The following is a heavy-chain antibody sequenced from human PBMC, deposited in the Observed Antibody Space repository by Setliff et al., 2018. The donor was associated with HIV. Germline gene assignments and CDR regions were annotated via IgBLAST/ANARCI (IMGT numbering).Heavy chain of an antibody. CDR3: ARHTIGVATWSDGFDF. CDR1: GASISSYY. V-gene: IGHV4-59*01. J-gene: IGHJ4*02. Sequence: SETLSLTCTVSGASISSYYWTWIRQSPGKGLEWIGSVYYSGDTDYNPSLKSRVSTSVDTSKNQFSLKLSSVTAADTAVYYCARHTIGVATWSDGFDFWGQGRLVTVSS. D-gene: IGHD6-19*01. CDR2: VYYSGDT.